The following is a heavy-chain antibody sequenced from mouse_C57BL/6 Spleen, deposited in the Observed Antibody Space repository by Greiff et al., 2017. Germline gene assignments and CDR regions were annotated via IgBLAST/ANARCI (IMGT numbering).Heavy chain of an antibody. J-gene: IGHJ2*01. V-gene: IGHV1-63*01. Sequence: QVQLQQPGAELVRPGPSVKMSCKASGYTFTNYWIGWAKQRPGHGLEWIGDIYPGGGYTNYNEKFKGKATLTADKSSSTAYMQFSSLTSEDSAIYYCAREGFYSNSYFDYWGQGTTLTVSS. CDR2: IYPGGGYT. CDR1: GYTFTNYW. CDR3: AREGFYSNSYFDY. D-gene: IGHD2-5*01.